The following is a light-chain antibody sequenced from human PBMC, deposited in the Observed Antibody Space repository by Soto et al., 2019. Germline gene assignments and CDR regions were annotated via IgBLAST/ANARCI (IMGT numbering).Light chain of an antibody. J-gene: IGKJ3*01. CDR1: QDVSRF. Sequence: DIQLTQSPSFLSASVGDRVTISCRASQDVSRFLAWYQQKPGKAPNLLIYAASTLQSGVPSRCSGRDSGTEFALTISSLQPEQFATYYCQQLYSYVFSFGPGTKVDIK. V-gene: IGKV1-9*01. CDR2: AAS. CDR3: QQLYSYVFS.